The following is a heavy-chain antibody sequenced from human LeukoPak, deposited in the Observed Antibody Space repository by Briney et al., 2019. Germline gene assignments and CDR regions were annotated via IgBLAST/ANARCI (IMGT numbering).Heavy chain of an antibody. D-gene: IGHD4-17*01. CDR2: IYYSGST. CDR1: GGSISSYY. Sequence: SETLSLTCTVSGGSISSYYWSWIRQPPGKGLEWLGYIYYSGSTNYNPSLKSRVTISVDTSKNQFSLKLSSVTAADTAVYYCARAQPNDYGDHGSFDYWGQGTLVTVSS. V-gene: IGHV4-59*01. J-gene: IGHJ4*02. CDR3: ARAQPNDYGDHGSFDY.